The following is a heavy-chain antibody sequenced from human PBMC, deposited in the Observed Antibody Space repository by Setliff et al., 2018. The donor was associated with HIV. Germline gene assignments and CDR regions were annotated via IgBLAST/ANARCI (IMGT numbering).Heavy chain of an antibody. CDR3: ARSGGIGNYHWDV. D-gene: IGHD3-16*01. J-gene: IGHJ6*03. V-gene: IGHV3-7*03. CDR1: GFIFSDSW. CDR2: IKQDGSEK. Sequence: LRLSCGASGFIFSDSWMDWVRQAPGKGLEWVANIKQDGSEKYYVDSVKGRFTLSRDNAKNSLYLQMNSLRGEDTALYYCARSGGIGNYHWDVWGKGTTVTVSS.